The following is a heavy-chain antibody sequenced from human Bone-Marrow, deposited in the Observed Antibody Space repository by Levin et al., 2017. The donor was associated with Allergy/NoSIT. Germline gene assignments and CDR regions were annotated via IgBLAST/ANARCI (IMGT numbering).Heavy chain of an antibody. Sequence: GASVKVSCAASGFAFTDTWMNWVRQAPGKGLEWVGRIKNKAHGGTTDCAAPVKGRFTISRDDSENTLYLQMNNLKIEDTAVYYCTTAPTTNRIIDYWGQGTLVTVSS. D-gene: IGHD1-1*01. CDR2: IKNKAHGGTT. CDR1: GFAFTDTW. J-gene: IGHJ4*02. CDR3: TTAPTTNRIIDY. V-gene: IGHV3-15*01.